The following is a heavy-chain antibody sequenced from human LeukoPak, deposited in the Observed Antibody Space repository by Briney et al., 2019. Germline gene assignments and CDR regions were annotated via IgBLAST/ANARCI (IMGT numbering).Heavy chain of an antibody. J-gene: IGHJ4*02. CDR1: GFTFSSNY. V-gene: IGHV3-66*02. CDR2: IYSGGTP. Sequence: GGSLRLSCAVFGFTFSSNYMTWVRQAPGKGREGVSIIYSGGTPYYSDSVTGRFTISRENSKSTRFLQMNSLRAEDTAVYYCARGPELHYFDYWGQGTLVTVSS. D-gene: IGHD1-14*01. CDR3: ARGPELHYFDY.